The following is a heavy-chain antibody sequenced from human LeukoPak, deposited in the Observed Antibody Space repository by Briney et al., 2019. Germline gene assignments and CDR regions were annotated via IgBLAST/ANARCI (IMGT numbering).Heavy chain of an antibody. V-gene: IGHV3-30*18. CDR2: ISYDGSNK. Sequence: PGRSLRLSCAASGFTFSSYGMHWVRQAPGKGLEWVAVISYDGSNKYYADSVKGRFTISRDNSKNTLYLQMNSLRAEDTAVYYCAKDAPPYSSGWYGDYWGQGTLVTVSS. CDR1: GFTFSSYG. CDR3: AKDAPPYSSGWYGDY. J-gene: IGHJ4*02. D-gene: IGHD6-19*01.